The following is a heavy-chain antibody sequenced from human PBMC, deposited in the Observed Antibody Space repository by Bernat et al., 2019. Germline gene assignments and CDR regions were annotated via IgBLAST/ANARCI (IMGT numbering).Heavy chain of an antibody. V-gene: IGHV3-30*18. CDR3: AKLIAVAGTSRSGAFDI. CDR1: GFTFSSYG. D-gene: IGHD6-19*01. CDR2: ILYDGSNK. J-gene: IGHJ3*02. Sequence: QVQLVDSGGGVVQPGRSLRLSCAASGFTFSSYGMHWVRQAPVKGLEWVAVILYDGSNKYYADHVKGRFTISRDNSKNTLYLQMNSLRAEDTAVYYCAKLIAVAGTSRSGAFDIWGQGTMVTVSS.